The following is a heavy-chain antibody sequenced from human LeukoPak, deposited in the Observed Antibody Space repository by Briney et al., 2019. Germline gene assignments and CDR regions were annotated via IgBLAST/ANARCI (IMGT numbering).Heavy chain of an antibody. CDR2: IYSGGST. V-gene: IGHV3-66*01. CDR1: GFTVSSNY. Sequence: GGSLRLSCAASGFTVSSNYMSWVRQAPGKGLEWVSVIYSGGSTYYADPVKGRFTISRDNSKNTLYLQMNSLRAEDTAVYYCAKGNVMVRGVINYFDYWGQGTLVTVSS. D-gene: IGHD3-10*01. CDR3: AKGNVMVRGVINYFDY. J-gene: IGHJ4*02.